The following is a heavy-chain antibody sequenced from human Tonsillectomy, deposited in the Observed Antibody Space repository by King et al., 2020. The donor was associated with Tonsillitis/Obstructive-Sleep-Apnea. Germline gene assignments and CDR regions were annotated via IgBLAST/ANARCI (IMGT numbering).Heavy chain of an antibody. CDR3: ARGREFPPGFDY. V-gene: IGHV4-31*03. D-gene: IGHD3-10*01. Sequence: VQLQESGPGLVKPSKTLSLTCTVSGGSISSGAYYWSWTRQHPGKGLEWIGDIYYSGSTYYNPSLKSRVTMSVDTSNNQFSLKLSSVTAADTAFYYCARGREFPPGFDYWGQGTLVTVSS. J-gene: IGHJ4*02. CDR2: IYYSGST. CDR1: GGSISSGAYY.